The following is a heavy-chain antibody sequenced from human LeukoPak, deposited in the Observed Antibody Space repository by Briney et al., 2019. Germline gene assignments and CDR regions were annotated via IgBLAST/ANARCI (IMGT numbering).Heavy chain of an antibody. J-gene: IGHJ5*02. CDR1: GFTFSSYS. CDR3: ARGGHGAADQ. CDR2: ISPSTTHT. D-gene: IGHD1-26*01. Sequence: GRSLRLSCAASGFTFSSYSMNWVRQAPGKGLEWLSYISPSTTHTSYADSVKGRFTISRDNAKNLLFLQMNSLRAEDTAVYYCARGGHGAADQWGQGTLVTVSS. V-gene: IGHV3-21*04.